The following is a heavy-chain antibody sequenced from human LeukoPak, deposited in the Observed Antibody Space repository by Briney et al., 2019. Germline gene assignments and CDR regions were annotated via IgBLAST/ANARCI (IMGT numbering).Heavy chain of an antibody. Sequence: SEALSPTRTVFGGSISSYYWSWIRPPPGEGLEWIGYIYYCGSTNYNPSLQSRLAISLDTSKNKYSLWPSAVPAVHTAVYYCLRLRITMALSSYFCYFWGKGSLDSVSS. CDR1: GGSISSYY. D-gene: IGHD3-10*01. CDR3: LRLRITMALSSYFCYF. V-gene: IGHV4-59*08. J-gene: IGHJ4*02. CDR2: IYYCGST.